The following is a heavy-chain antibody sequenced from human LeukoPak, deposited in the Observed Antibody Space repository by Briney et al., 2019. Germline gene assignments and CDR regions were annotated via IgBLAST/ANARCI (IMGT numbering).Heavy chain of an antibody. CDR2: INPNSGGT. V-gene: IGHV1-2*02. CDR3: ARGQAAADFQFDY. D-gene: IGHD6-13*01. CDR1: VYTFTGYY. J-gene: IGHJ4*02. Sequence: ASVNVSCKASVYTFTGYYMHWVRQAPGQGREWMGWINPNSGGTNYAQKFQGRVTMNRDTSISTAYMELSRLRSDDTAVYYCARGQAAADFQFDYWGQGTLVTVSS.